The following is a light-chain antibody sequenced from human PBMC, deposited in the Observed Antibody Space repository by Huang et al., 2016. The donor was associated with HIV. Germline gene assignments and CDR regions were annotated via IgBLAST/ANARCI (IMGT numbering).Light chain of an antibody. V-gene: IGKV3-15*01. CDR3: QQYNNWLA. Sequence: EIVMKQSPATLSVSPGERATLSCRASQTVNSNLAWYKHKPGQAPRLRIYGASTRATGVPARFSGSGSGTKFTLTISSLQSEDFAVYYCQQYNNWLAFGQGTKVEIK. J-gene: IGKJ1*01. CDR1: QTVNSN. CDR2: GAS.